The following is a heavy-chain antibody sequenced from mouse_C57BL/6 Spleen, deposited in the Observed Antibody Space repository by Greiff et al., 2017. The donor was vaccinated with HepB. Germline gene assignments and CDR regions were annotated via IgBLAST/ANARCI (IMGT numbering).Heavy chain of an antibody. CDR2: ILPGSGST. Sequence: VQLQQSGAELMKPGASVKLSCKATGYTFTGYWIEWVKQRPGHGLEWIGEILPGSGSTNYNEKFKGKATFTADTSSNTAYMQLSSLTTEDSAIYYCARTLPYYGSSYGYFDVWGTGTTVTVSS. CDR3: ARTLPYYGSSYGYFDV. CDR1: GYTFTGYW. V-gene: IGHV1-9*01. D-gene: IGHD1-1*01. J-gene: IGHJ1*03.